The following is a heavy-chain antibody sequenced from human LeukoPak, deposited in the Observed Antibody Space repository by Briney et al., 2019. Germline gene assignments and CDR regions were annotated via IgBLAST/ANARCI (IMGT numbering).Heavy chain of an antibody. CDR2: IYHSGRT. J-gene: IGHJ3*02. CDR1: GYSISSGYY. D-gene: IGHD3-22*01. Sequence: PSETLSLTCTVSGYSISSGYYWGWIRQPPGKGLEWIGSIYHSGRTYYNPSLKSRVTISVDTSKNQFSLKLSSVTAADTAVYYCARDVDSGYYYWGVLGAFDIWGQGTMVTVSS. V-gene: IGHV4-38-2*02. CDR3: ARDVDSGYYYWGVLGAFDI.